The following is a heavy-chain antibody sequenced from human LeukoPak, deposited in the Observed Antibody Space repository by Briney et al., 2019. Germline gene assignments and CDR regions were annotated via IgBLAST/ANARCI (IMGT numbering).Heavy chain of an antibody. D-gene: IGHD1/OR15-1a*01. V-gene: IGHV3-23*01. Sequence: GGSLRLSCAASGFTFSSDAMSWGRQAPGKGLEWVSTISGSGGSTYYADSVKGRFTIPRDNSKNTLYLQMNSLRAEDTAVYYCAKDEQGALYYGMDVWGKGTTVTVSS. CDR1: GFTFSSDA. CDR3: AKDEQGALYYGMDV. CDR2: ISGSGGST. J-gene: IGHJ6*04.